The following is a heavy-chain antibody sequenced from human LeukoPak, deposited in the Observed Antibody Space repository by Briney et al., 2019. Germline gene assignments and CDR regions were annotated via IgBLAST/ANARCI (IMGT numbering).Heavy chain of an antibody. Sequence: SGALSLTRSVSRGFVSSYYWSWIRHPPGQGLEWIGHIYDNGKTNHNPSILGRVTISIDSSEHQVHLMLPSATAAATALYYFARNTLDLDTWGQATLVAVSS. J-gene: IGHJ5*02. V-gene: IGHV4-59*02. CDR2: IYDNGKT. CDR3: ARNTLDLDT. CDR1: RGFVSSYY.